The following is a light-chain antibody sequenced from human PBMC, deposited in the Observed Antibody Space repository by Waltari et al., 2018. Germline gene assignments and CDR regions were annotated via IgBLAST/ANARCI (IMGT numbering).Light chain of an antibody. J-gene: IGLJ3*02. CDR1: SSNIGANYD. CDR3: HSYDNSLSGSV. Sequence: QSVLTQPPSVSGAPGQRVTISCTGSSSNIGANYDVQWYQELPGTAPKLLIYGNTKRPSGVPDRFSGSKSGTSASLAITGLQAEDEADYYCHSYDNSLSGSVFGGGTTLTVL. CDR2: GNT. V-gene: IGLV1-40*01.